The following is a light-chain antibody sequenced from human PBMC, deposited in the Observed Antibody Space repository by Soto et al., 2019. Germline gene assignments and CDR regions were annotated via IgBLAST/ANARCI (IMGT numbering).Light chain of an antibody. CDR3: CSYTTSSTYV. Sequence: QSVLAQPASVSGSPGQSIAISCTGTSSDVGNYNFVSWYQQHPGKAPKLMIYDVSNRPSGISNRFSGSKSGNTASLTISGLQAEHEADYYCCSYTTSSTYVFGTGTKVTVL. V-gene: IGLV2-14*03. CDR2: DVS. J-gene: IGLJ1*01. CDR1: SSDVGNYNF.